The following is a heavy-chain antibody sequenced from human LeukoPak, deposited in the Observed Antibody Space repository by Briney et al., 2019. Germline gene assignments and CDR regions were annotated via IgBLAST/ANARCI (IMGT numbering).Heavy chain of an antibody. V-gene: IGHV5-51*01. J-gene: IGHJ5*02. Sequence: GESLKISCKTSGYKFIDHWIGWVRQMPGKGLEWMAIIYPGDSDARYSPSFQGQVTISADKSITTPYLQWSSLKASDTATYYCARLVTPGVTRWFDPWGQGTPVTVSS. CDR3: ARLVTPGVTRWFDP. CDR2: IYPGDSDA. D-gene: IGHD1-1*01. CDR1: GYKFIDHW.